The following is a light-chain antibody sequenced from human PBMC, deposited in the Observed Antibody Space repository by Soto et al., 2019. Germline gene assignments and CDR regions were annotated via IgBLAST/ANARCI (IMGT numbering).Light chain of an antibody. CDR2: EVS. J-gene: IGLJ2*01. CDR3: VSYTSSITV. CDR1: SSDVGGYKY. Sequence: QSALTQPASVSWSPGQSITISCTGSSSDVGGYKYVSWYQHHPGKVPKLIIFEVSNRPSGVSNRFSGSKSGNTASLTISGLQAEDEADYYCVSYTSSITVFGGGTKVTVL. V-gene: IGLV2-14*01.